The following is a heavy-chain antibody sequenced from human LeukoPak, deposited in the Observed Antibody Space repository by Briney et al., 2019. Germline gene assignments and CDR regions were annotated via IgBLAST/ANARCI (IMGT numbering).Heavy chain of an antibody. CDR1: GFTSSSYE. J-gene: IGHJ6*04. D-gene: IGHD3-9*01. Sequence: GGSLRLSCAASGFTSSSYEMNWVRQAPGKGLEWVSYISSIGSTIYYADSVKGRFTISRDNAKNSLYLQMNSLRAEDTAVYYCARRYDILAGYGYYYYYGMDVWGKGTTVTVSS. CDR3: ARRYDILAGYGYYYYYGMDV. V-gene: IGHV3-48*03. CDR2: ISSIGSTI.